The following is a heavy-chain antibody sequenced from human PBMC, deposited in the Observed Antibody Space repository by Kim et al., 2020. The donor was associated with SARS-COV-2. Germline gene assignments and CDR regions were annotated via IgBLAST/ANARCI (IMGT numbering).Heavy chain of an antibody. J-gene: IGHJ4*02. CDR2: INSGNDNT. V-gene: IGHV1-3*01. Sequence: ASVKVSCKASGYTLTAYSMHWVRQAPGQRLEWMGWINSGNDNTKFSQRFQGRVTISRVTSASAVYLELDNLRSEDTAVYYCARRGLGFSFDYWGQGTLLTVSS. CDR1: GYTLTAYS. D-gene: IGHD3-10*01. CDR3: ARRGLGFSFDY.